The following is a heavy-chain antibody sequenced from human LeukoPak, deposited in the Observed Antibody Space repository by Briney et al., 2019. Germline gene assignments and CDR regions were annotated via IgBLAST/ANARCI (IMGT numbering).Heavy chain of an antibody. V-gene: IGHV3-33*01. CDR3: ARDMGGYFDL. CDR1: GFTLSTYG. Sequence: PGGSLRLSCAASGFTLSTYGMHWVRQAPGKGLEWVSIIWYDGSNKYYADSVKGRFTISRDNSKNTLYLQMNSLRAEDTAVYYCARDMGGYFDLWGRGTLVTVSS. D-gene: IGHD1-26*01. J-gene: IGHJ2*01. CDR2: IWYDGSNK.